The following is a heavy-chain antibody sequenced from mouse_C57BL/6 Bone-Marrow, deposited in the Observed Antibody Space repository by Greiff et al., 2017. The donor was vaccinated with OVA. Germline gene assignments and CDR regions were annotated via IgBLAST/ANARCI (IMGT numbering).Heavy chain of an antibody. Sequence: VQRVESGPGLVAPSQSLSITCTVSGFSLTSYAISWVRQPPGKGLEWLGVIWTGGGTNYNSALKSRLSISKDNSKSQVFLKMNSLQTDDTARYYCARNNYDYDGYAMDYWGQGTSVTVSS. D-gene: IGHD2-4*01. CDR2: IWTGGGT. CDR1: GFSLTSYA. CDR3: ARNNYDYDGYAMDY. J-gene: IGHJ4*01. V-gene: IGHV2-9-1*01.